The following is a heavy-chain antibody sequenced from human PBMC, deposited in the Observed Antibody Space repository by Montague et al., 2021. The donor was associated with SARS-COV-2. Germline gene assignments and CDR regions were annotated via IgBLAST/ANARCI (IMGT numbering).Heavy chain of an antibody. D-gene: IGHD3-3*01. CDR2: INDRGST. J-gene: IGHJ3*01. CDR3: ARGQVTIFGVLIMLPAAGAVDV. V-gene: IGHV4-34*01. CDR1: GGSFSGYY. Sequence: SETLSLTCAVYGGSFSGYYWTWIRQPPGKGLEWVGEINDRGSTNYNPSFESRLTMSVDTSKNQFSLRLKSVIAADTAVYYCARGQVTIFGVLIMLPAAGAVDVWGQGTTVTVSS.